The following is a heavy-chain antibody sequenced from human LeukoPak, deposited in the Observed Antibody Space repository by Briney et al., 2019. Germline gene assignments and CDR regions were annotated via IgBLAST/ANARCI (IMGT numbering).Heavy chain of an antibody. D-gene: IGHD3-22*01. CDR2: INHSGST. Sequence: SQTLSLTCSVSGGSVSSGGYYWSWIRQPPGKGLEWIGEINHSGSTNYNPSLKSRVTISVDTSKNQFSLKLSSVTAADTAVYYCARSGITMIVNGMDVWGQGTTVTVSS. CDR3: ARSGITMIVNGMDV. J-gene: IGHJ6*02. CDR1: GGSVSSGGYY. V-gene: IGHV4-61*08.